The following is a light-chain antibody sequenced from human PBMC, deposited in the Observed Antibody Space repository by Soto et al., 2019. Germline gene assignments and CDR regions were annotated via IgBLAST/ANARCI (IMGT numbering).Light chain of an antibody. J-gene: IGLJ2*01. CDR2: QDD. CDR1: KLGDRY. CDR3: QEWDKSSVI. V-gene: IGLV3-1*01. Sequence: SYELTQPPSVSVSPGQTASITCSGHKLGDRYASWYQQRPGQPPVLVMFQDDRRPSGIPDRFSGSNSGNTATLTISGTDTVDEADYYCQEWDKSSVIFGGGTKLTVL.